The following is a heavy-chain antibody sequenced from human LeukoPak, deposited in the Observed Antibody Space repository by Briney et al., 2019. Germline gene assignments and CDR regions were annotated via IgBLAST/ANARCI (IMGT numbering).Heavy chain of an antibody. CDR2: ISDSGNT. J-gene: IGHJ4*02. V-gene: IGHV3-23*01. CDR1: GFTLSSYA. Sequence: GGSLRLSCAASGFTLSSYAMSWVRQAPGKGLEWVSAISDSGNTYHADSVKGRFTISRDSSKNTLYLQMNSLRAEDTAVYYCAKCPNYYYDSSGCELDYWGQGTLVTVSS. D-gene: IGHD3-22*01. CDR3: AKCPNYYYDSSGCELDY.